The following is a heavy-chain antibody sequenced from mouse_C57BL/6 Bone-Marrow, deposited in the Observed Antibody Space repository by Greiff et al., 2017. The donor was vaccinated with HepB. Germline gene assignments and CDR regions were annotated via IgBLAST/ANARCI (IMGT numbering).Heavy chain of an antibody. D-gene: IGHD6-1*01. J-gene: IGHJ3*01. CDR3: ARLWPFAY. CDR1: GYTFTSYW. Sequence: QVQLQQPGAELVMPGASVKLSCKASGYTFTSYWMHWVKQRPGQGLEWIGEIDPSDSYTNYNQKFKGKSTLTVDKSSSTAYMQLSSLTSEDSAVYYCARLWPFAYWCQGTLVTVSA. CDR2: IDPSDSYT. V-gene: IGHV1-69*01.